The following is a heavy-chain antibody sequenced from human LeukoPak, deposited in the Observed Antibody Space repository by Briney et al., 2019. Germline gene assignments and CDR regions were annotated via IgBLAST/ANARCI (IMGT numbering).Heavy chain of an antibody. CDR1: GYTFTSYY. J-gene: IGHJ4*02. V-gene: IGHV1-46*01. Sequence: ASVKVSCKASGYTFTSYYMHWVRQAPGQGLEWMGIINPSGGNTSYAQKFQGRVTMTRDTSTSTVYMELSSLRSEDTAVYYCARALASITIFGVVTEFDYWGQGTLVTVSS. CDR2: INPSGGNT. CDR3: ARALASITIFGVVTEFDY. D-gene: IGHD3-3*01.